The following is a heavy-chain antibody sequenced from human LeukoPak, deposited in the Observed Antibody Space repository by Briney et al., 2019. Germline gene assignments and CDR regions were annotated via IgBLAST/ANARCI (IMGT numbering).Heavy chain of an antibody. Sequence: GGSLTLSCVASGFTFSSYAMHWLRQAAGKGLEYVSAISSNGWSTYYANFVKGRFTIFRGNSKNPVYLQTGSLIAVGLCVYFRSRARGYGGLHDAFDIWGQGTMVTVSS. CDR3: SRARGYGGLHDAFDI. D-gene: IGHD4/OR15-4a*01. J-gene: IGHJ3*02. CDR2: ISSNGWST. CDR1: GFTFSSYA. V-gene: IGHV3-64*01.